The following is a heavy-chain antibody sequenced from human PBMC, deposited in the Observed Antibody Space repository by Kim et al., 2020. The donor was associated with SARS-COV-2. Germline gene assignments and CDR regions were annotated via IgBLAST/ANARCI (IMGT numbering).Heavy chain of an antibody. Sequence: GGSLRLSCAASGFTFSSYSMNWVRQAPGKGLEWVSSISSSSSYIYYADSVKGRFTISRDNAKNSLYLQMNSLRAEDTAVYYCARELNGGGGYDSFFWYYYYGMDVWGQGTTVTVSS. CDR3: ARELNGGGGYDSFFWYYYYGMDV. J-gene: IGHJ6*02. CDR2: ISSSSSYI. CDR1: GFTFSSYS. V-gene: IGHV3-21*01. D-gene: IGHD5-12*01.